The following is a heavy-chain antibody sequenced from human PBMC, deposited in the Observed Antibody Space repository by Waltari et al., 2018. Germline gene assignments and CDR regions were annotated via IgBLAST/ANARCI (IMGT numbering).Heavy chain of an antibody. J-gene: IGHJ6*02. Sequence: QVQLVQSGAEVKKPGSSVKVSCKASGGTFSSYAISWVRQAPGQGLEWMGGIIPIFGTANYAQKFQGRVTITADESTSTAYRELSSLRSEDTAVYYCARAPIVGATRGYYYYGMDVWGQGTTVTVSS. D-gene: IGHD1-26*01. CDR2: IIPIFGTA. CDR1: GGTFSSYA. CDR3: ARAPIVGATRGYYYYGMDV. V-gene: IGHV1-69*12.